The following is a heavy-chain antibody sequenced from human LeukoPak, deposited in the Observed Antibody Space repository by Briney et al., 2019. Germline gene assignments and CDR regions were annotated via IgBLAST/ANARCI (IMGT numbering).Heavy chain of an antibody. CDR1: GFTVSTNY. Sequence: GGSLRLSCTASGFTVSTNYMSWVRQAPGKGLEWVSVIYSGGSTYYADSVRGRFTISRDDYKNTLYLQMNSLRAEDTAVYYCARDLSPWESRNPDAFDIWGQGTTVTVSS. J-gene: IGHJ3*02. CDR2: IYSGGST. CDR3: ARDLSPWESRNPDAFDI. D-gene: IGHD1-14*01. V-gene: IGHV3-53*01.